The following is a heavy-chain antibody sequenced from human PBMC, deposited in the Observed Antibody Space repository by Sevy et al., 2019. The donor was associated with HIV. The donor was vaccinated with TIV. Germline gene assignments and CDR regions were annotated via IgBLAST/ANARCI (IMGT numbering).Heavy chain of an antibody. CDR2: VKSKTEGGTA. V-gene: IGHV3-15*01. CDR1: GFTFSNVW. Sequence: VGSLRLSCSASGFTFSNVWMSWVRQAPGKGLEWVGHVKSKTEGGTADYAAPVKGRFTISRDDSKDMLYLQMSSLKTEDTAVYYCTTGGSILQHWGQGTLVTVSS. D-gene: IGHD2-21*01. CDR3: TTGGSILQH. J-gene: IGHJ4*02.